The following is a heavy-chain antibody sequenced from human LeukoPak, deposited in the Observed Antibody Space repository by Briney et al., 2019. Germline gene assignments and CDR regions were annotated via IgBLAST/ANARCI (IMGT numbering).Heavy chain of an antibody. CDR3: ATLIHSSGYYYYDY. CDR2: IKQDGSEK. D-gene: IGHD3-22*01. CDR1: GFTFSSYW. J-gene: IGHJ4*02. Sequence: GGSLRLSCAASGFTFSSYWMSWVRQAPGKGLEWVANIKQDGSEKYYVDSVKGQFTISRDNAKNSLYLQMNSLRAEDTAVYYCATLIHSSGYYYYDYWGQGTLVTVS. V-gene: IGHV3-7*01.